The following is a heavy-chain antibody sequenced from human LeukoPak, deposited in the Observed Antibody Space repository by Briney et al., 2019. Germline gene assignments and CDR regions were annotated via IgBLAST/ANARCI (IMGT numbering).Heavy chain of an antibody. CDR2: ISNSASTI. CDR1: GFPFSSYS. D-gene: IGHD5-12*01. V-gene: IGHV3-48*02. J-gene: IGHJ4*02. CDR3: ARDPVATSRFDY. Sequence: GGSLRLSCAASGFPFSSYSMYWVRQAPGKGLEWVSYISNSASTIYYADSVTGRFTISRDNAKNSLYLQMNSLRDEDTAVYYCARDPVATSRFDYWGQGTLVTVSS.